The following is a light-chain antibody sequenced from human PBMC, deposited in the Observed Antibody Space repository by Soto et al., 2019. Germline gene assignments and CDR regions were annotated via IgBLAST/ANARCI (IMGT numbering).Light chain of an antibody. V-gene: IGKV1-5*03. CDR2: AAS. Sequence: DIQMTQSPSTLSASVGDRVTITCRPSQNINNWLAWYQQKPGKAPKLLIYAASTLASGVPSRFRGRGSGTEFTLTINSLQPDDIATYYCQQYNYYFGPGTTVDI. J-gene: IGKJ3*01. CDR3: QQYNYY. CDR1: QNINNW.